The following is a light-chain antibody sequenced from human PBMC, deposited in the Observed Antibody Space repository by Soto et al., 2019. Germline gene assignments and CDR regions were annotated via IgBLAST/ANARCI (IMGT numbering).Light chain of an antibody. CDR2: AAS. CDR3: PKYNSAPLT. Sequence: DIQMTQSPSSLSASVGDRLAITFRGSQAINNYLAWYPQTPGKFPKLLIYAASSLHPGVPSLFSGSGAGTDFTLTISSLQPEDVETDYCPKYNSAPLTFGPGTRLEIK. CDR1: QAINNY. J-gene: IGKJ5*01. V-gene: IGKV1-27*01.